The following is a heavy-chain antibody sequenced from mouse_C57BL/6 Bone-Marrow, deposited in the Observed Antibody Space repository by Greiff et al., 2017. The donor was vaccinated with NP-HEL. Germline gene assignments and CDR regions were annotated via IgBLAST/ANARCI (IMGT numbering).Heavy chain of an antibody. D-gene: IGHD1-1*01. CDR3: ARYYYGSSYGY. CDR1: GYSFTGYY. V-gene: IGHV1-42*01. Sequence: EVKLMESGPELVKPGASVKISCKASGYSFTGYYMNWVKQSPEKSLEWIGEINPSTGGTTYNQKFKAKATLTVDKSSSTAYMQLKSLTSEDSAVYYCARYYYGSSYGYWGQGTTLTVSS. J-gene: IGHJ2*01. CDR2: INPSTGGT.